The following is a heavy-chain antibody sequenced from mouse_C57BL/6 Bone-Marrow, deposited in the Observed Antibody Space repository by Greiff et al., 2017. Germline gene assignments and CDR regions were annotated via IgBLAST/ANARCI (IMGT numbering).Heavy chain of an antibody. J-gene: IGHJ4*01. D-gene: IGHD2-4*01. CDR3: ATGIYYDYDRVYAMDY. CDR1: GYTFTSYW. CDR2: IYPGSGST. V-gene: IGHV1-55*01. Sequence: QVQLQQPGAELVMPGASVKLSCKASGYTFTSYWITWVKQRPGQGLEWIGDIYPGSGSTNYNEKFKSKATLTVDTSSSTAYMQLSSLTSEDSAVXYCATGIYYDYDRVYAMDYWGQGTSVTVSS.